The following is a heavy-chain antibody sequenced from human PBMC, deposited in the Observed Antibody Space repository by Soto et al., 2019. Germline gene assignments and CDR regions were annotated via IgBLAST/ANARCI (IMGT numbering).Heavy chain of an antibody. V-gene: IGHV3-23*01. CDR1: GFPFNIYA. CDR3: AKDAVPRNGDYDWFDP. CDR2: IGGGEA. J-gene: IGHJ5*02. Sequence: EVQLLESGGGLVQPGGTLRLSCATSGFPFNIYAMSWVRQAPGKGLEWVSTIGGGEAFDSDSVKGRFTNSRDDSKNALFLQMSSRRVEDTAIYYCAKDAVPRNGDYDWFDPWGQGTLVTVSS. D-gene: IGHD4-17*01.